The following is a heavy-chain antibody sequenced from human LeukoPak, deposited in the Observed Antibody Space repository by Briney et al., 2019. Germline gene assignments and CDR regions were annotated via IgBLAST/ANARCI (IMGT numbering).Heavy chain of an antibody. CDR3: ASQPYYYDTSGPDRRGE. D-gene: IGHD3-22*01. V-gene: IGHV3-48*03. CDR2: ISSSGSTI. Sequence: GGSLRLSCAASGFTFSNYEMNWVRQAPGKGLEWVSYISSSGSTIYYADYAKGRFTISSDNAHNSLYLQMNSLRAEDAAVYYCASQPYYYDTSGPDRRGEWGQGTLVTVSS. CDR1: GFTFSNYE. J-gene: IGHJ4*02.